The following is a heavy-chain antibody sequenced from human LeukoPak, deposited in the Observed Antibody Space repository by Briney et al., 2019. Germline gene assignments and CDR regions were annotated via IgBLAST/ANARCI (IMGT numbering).Heavy chain of an antibody. D-gene: IGHD4-11*01. V-gene: IGHV4-59*01. CDR3: ARGFYSPAY. CDR1: GGSISSDY. Sequence: SETLSLTCTVSGGSISSDYWSWIRQPPGKGLEWVGYIYYSGRTFYNPSLKSRVTTSVDTSKNQFSLKLSSVTAADTAIYYCARGFYSPAYWGQGTLVTVSS. CDR2: IYYSGRT. J-gene: IGHJ4*02.